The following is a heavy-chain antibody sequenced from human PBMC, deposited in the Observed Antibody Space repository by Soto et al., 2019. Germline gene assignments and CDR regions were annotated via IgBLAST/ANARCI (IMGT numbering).Heavy chain of an antibody. D-gene: IGHD3-22*01. J-gene: IGHJ6*02. CDR1: GGTFSSYA. CDR3: PRDTSEGDHYYDSSGYPPGPGMDV. V-gene: IGHV1-69*06. CDR2: IIPIFGTA. Sequence: VEVSCKASGGTFSSYAVSWVRQATGQGLEWMGGIIPIFGTANYAQNFQGRVTITADKSTSTAYMELSSLRSEDTAVYYCPRDTSEGDHYYDSSGYPPGPGMDVWAQGTTVPVSS.